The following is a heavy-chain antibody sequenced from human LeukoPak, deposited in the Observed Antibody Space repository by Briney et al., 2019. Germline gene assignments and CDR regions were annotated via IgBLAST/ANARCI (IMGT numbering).Heavy chain of an antibody. CDR1: GCSISSGGYY. D-gene: IGHD2-8*02. CDR3: ARDWSKDGDSWWFDP. V-gene: IGHV4-31*03. CDR2: IYYSGST. Sequence: SETLSLTCTVSGCSISSGGYYWSWIRQHPGKGLEWIGYIYYSGSTYYNPSLKSRVTISVDTSKNQFSLKLSSVTAADTAVYYCARDWSKDGDSWWFDPWGQGTLVTVSS. J-gene: IGHJ5*02.